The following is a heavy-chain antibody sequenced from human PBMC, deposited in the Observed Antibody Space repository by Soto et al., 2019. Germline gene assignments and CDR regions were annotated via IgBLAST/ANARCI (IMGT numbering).Heavy chain of an antibody. CDR1: GFTFSSFG. J-gene: IGHJ4*02. V-gene: IGHV3-30*18. Sequence: QVQLVESGGGVVQPGRCLRLSCAASGFTFSSFGMPWVRQVPGKGLEWVALISYDGSKKYYADSVKGRFTISRDKSKNTLYLQMNSLRVEDTAVYYCAKDRGWSSADLDYWGQGTLVTVSS. CDR2: ISYDGSKK. D-gene: IGHD6-19*01. CDR3: AKDRGWSSADLDY.